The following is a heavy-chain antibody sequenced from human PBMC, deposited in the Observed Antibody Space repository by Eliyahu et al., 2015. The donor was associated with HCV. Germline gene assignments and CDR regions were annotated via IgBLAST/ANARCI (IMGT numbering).Heavy chain of an antibody. CDR1: GGSMNNYY. V-gene: IGHV4-59*01. CDR2: IHYSGST. D-gene: IGHD4-11*01. Sequence: GPGLVKPSETLSLTCTVSGGSMNNYYWNWIRQPPGKGLEWIGYIHYSGSTKYNPSLKSRVTISLDTSKNQFSLQLSSVTPADTAVYYCAREMTDSYSAPYYFEYWGQGTLVTVSS. J-gene: IGHJ4*02. CDR3: AREMTDSYSAPYYFEY.